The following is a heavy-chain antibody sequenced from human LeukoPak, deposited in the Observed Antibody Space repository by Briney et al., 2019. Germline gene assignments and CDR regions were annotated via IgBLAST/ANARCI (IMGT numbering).Heavy chain of an antibody. Sequence: ASVKVSCKVSGYTLTELSMHWVRQAPGKGLEWMGGFDPEDGETIYAQKFQGRVTMTEDTSTDTAYMELSSLRSEDTAVYYCATVLRPYKNIPPLPDIWGQGTMVTVSS. V-gene: IGHV1-24*01. J-gene: IGHJ3*02. CDR1: GYTLTELS. CDR2: FDPEDGET. CDR3: ATVLRPYKNIPPLPDI. D-gene: IGHD2/OR15-2a*01.